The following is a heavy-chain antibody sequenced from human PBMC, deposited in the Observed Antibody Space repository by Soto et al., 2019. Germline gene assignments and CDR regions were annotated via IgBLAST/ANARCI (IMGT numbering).Heavy chain of an antibody. CDR1: GFTFSSYT. CDR3: ARGTQLYLDY. D-gene: IGHD1-1*01. V-gene: IGHV3-48*01. J-gene: IGHJ4*02. Sequence: EVQLLESGGALVQPGGSLRLSCAASGFTFSSYTMNWVRQAPGKGLEWVSYISSSSSTIYYADSVKGRFTISRDNDKNSLYLEMNILRAEDTAVYYCARGTQLYLDYWGQGNLVTVSS. CDR2: ISSSSSTI.